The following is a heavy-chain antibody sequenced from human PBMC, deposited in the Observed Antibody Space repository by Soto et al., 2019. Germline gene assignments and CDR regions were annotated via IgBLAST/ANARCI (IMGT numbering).Heavy chain of an antibody. Sequence: PSETLSLTCSVSGGSISSYDWSWIRQPPGKGLEWIGYIYYSGSTNYNPSLKSRVTISVDTSKNQFSLKLSSVTAADTAMYYCARVTYYYDSRGYYAYSAYWGEGTQVIVSS. D-gene: IGHD3-22*01. V-gene: IGHV4-59*01. CDR2: IYYSGST. CDR1: GGSISSYD. CDR3: ARVTYYYDSRGYYAYSAY. J-gene: IGHJ4*02.